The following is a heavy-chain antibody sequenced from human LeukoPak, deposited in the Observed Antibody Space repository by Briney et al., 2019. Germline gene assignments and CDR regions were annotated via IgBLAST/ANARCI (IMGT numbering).Heavy chain of an antibody. D-gene: IGHD6-19*01. J-gene: IGHJ4*02. CDR2: INHSGST. CDR1: GGSFSGYY. CDR3: ARGIAVAVDY. V-gene: IGHV4-34*01. Sequence: KPSETLSLTCAVYGGSFSGYYWSWIRQPPGKGLEWIGEINHSGSTNYNPSLKSRVTISVDTSKNQFSLKLSSVTAADTAVYYCARGIAVAVDYWGQGTLVTVPS.